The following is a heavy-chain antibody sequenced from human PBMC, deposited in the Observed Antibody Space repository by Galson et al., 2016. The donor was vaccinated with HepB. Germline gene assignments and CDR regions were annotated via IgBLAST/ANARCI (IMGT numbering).Heavy chain of an antibody. Sequence: SETLSLTCTVSGDSISSSTNYWAWIRQPPGKGLEWLGTIYYSGSTYYNLSLKSRFTISVDTSKNQLSLKLRSVTAADTALYYCARHPHTLRKDFWSGYSPSGLDNWGQGILVTVSS. V-gene: IGHV4-39*01. CDR3: ARHPHTLRKDFWSGYSPSGLDN. D-gene: IGHD3-3*01. J-gene: IGHJ4*02. CDR2: IYYSGST. CDR1: GDSISSSTNY.